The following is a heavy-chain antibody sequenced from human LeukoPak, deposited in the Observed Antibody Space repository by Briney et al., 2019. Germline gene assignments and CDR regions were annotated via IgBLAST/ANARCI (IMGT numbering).Heavy chain of an antibody. V-gene: IGHV3-30*18. D-gene: IGHD5-24*01. Sequence: PGGSLRLSCAASGFTFSSYGMHWVRQAPGKGLEWVAVISYDGSNKYYADSVKGRFTISRDNSKNTLYLQMNSLRAEDTAVYYCAKDKKEIGRWLQSQDYWGQGTLVTVSS. J-gene: IGHJ4*02. CDR3: AKDKKEIGRWLQSQDY. CDR2: ISYDGSNK. CDR1: GFTFSSYG.